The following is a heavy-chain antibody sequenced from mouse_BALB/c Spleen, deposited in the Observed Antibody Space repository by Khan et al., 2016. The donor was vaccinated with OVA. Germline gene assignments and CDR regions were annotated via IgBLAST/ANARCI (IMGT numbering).Heavy chain of an antibody. D-gene: IGHD2-4*01. CDR1: GFTFSSFG. Sequence: EVELVESGGGFVQPGGSRKLSCAASGFTFSSFGMHWVRQAPEKGLEWVAYVSFGSATIYYADTVKGRFTISRDNPKNTLFLQMTSLRSDDTAIYYCARSLITTWYLDVWGAGTTVTVSS. V-gene: IGHV5-17*02. J-gene: IGHJ1*01. CDR3: ARSLITTWYLDV. CDR2: VSFGSATI.